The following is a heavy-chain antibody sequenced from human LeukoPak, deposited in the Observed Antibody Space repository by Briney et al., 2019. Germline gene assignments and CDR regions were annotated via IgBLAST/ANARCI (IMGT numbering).Heavy chain of an antibody. J-gene: IGHJ3*02. Sequence: PGGSLRLSCAASGFTVSSNYMTWVRQAPGKGLEWVSVIYSGGSAHYADSVEGRFTISRDISENTLYLQMNSLRAEDTAVYYCAGGKSEGAFDIWGQGTMVTVSS. D-gene: IGHD3-3*01. CDR2: IYSGGSA. CDR1: GFTVSSNY. CDR3: AGGKSEGAFDI. V-gene: IGHV3-53*01.